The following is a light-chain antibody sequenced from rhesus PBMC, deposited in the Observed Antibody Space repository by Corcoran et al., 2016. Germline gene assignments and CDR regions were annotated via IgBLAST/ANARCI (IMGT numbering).Light chain of an antibody. CDR1: QDISNS. CDR2: SET. J-gene: IGKJ4*01. Sequence: DIQMTQSPSSVSASVGDRVIITCRASQDISNSLVWYQQKPGKAPKVLIHSETTLQSGVPSRFSGSGSGTEFPLTISSLQPEDFAPYYCQQYKSLLPFGGGTKVEIK. CDR3: QQYKSLLP. V-gene: IGKV1-25*02.